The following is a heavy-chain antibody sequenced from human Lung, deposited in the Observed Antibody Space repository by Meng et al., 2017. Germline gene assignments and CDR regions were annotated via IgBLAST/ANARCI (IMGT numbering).Heavy chain of an antibody. Sequence: QGHGHQWGAGLLNPSETLSLPCVVSCWSFSDYYRDWIRQPPGKGLEWIGEINHSGSTNYNPSLESRATISVDTSQNNLSLKLSSVTAADSAVYYCARGPTTMAHDFDYCGQGTLVTVSS. V-gene: IGHV4-34*01. CDR3: ARGPTTMAHDFDY. J-gene: IGHJ4*02. CDR1: CWSFSDYY. CDR2: INHSGST. D-gene: IGHD4-11*01.